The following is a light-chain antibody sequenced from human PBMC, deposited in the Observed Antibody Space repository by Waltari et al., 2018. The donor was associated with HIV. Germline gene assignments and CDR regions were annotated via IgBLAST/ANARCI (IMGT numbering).Light chain of an antibody. Sequence: QSVLTQPPSASGTPGQRVTISCSGSNSNIGRNTVSWFQQLPGTAPKVLIHGKNQRPSGVPDRFSGSKSGTSASLAISGLQSDDEADYFCASWDDSFNGPVFGGGTKLTVV. CDR2: GKN. CDR1: NSNIGRNT. J-gene: IGLJ2*01. CDR3: ASWDDSFNGPV. V-gene: IGLV1-44*01.